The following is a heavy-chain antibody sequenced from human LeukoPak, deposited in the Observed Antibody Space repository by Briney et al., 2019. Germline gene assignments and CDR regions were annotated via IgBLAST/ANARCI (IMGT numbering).Heavy chain of an antibody. CDR2: FSAYNGDT. CDR1: GYTFTHHS. V-gene: IGHV1-18*01. J-gene: IGHJ4*02. D-gene: IGHD3-22*01. Sequence: ASVKVSCKASGYTFTHHSITWVRQAPGQGLEFMGWFSAYNGDTKFAQKFQGRVTMTTDASTSTAYMELRSLTSDDTAVYYCARDFSNTSGFKVMLDYWGQGSLVTVSS. CDR3: ARDFSNTSGFKVMLDY.